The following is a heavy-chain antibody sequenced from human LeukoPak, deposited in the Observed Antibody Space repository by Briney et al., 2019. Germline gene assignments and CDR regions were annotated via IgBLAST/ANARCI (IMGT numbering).Heavy chain of an antibody. CDR1: GGSISSSSYY. J-gene: IGHJ6*03. CDR2: IYYSGST. Sequence: SETLSLTCTVSGGSISSSSYYWGWIRQPPGKGLEWIGSIYYSGSTYYNPSLKSRVTISVDTSKNQFSLKLSPVTAADTAVYYCASFYDGYEYYYYYMDVWGKGTTVTVSS. D-gene: IGHD3-3*01. V-gene: IGHV4-39*01. CDR3: ASFYDGYEYYYYYMDV.